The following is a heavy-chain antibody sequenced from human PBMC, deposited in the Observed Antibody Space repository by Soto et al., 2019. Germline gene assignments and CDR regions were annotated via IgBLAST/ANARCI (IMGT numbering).Heavy chain of an antibody. CDR2: INPSGGDT. CDR3: ARSQEVVVGPAAPIDY. J-gene: IGHJ4*02. Sequence: QVQLVQSGAEVKKPGASLRFSCKTSGYTFSNYYINWVRQAPGQGLQWMGRINPSGGDTIYAQNFQGRVTMTRVTSTSTVYMDLSSLRSEDTAVYYCARSQEVVVGPAAPIDYWGQGTLVTVSS. CDR1: GYTFSNYY. V-gene: IGHV1-46*01. D-gene: IGHD2-15*01.